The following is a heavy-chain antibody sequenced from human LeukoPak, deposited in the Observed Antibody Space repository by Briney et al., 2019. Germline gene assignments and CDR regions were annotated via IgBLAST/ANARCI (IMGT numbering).Heavy chain of an antibody. CDR3: ARDQGEMATIRRGAFDI. J-gene: IGHJ3*02. CDR2: ISSSSGNI. CDR1: GFTFSTYS. V-gene: IGHV3-48*04. D-gene: IGHD5-24*01. Sequence: GGSLRLSCAASGFTFSTYSMNWVRQAPGKGLAWVSYISSSSGNIYYADSVKGRFTISRDNAKNSLYLQMNSLRAEDTAVYYCARDQGEMATIRRGAFDIWGQGTLVTVSS.